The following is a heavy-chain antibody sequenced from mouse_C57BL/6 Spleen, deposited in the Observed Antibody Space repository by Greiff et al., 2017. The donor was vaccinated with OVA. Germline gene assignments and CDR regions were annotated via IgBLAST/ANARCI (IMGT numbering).Heavy chain of an antibody. J-gene: IGHJ2*01. D-gene: IGHD4-1*01. V-gene: IGHV5-4*01. CDR2: ISDGGSYT. CDR1: GFTFSSYA. Sequence: EVQLVESGGGLVKPGGSLKLSCAASGFTFSSYAMSWVRQTPEKRLEWVATISDGGSYTYYPDNVKGRFTISRDNAKNNLYLQMSHLKSEDTAMYYCARDLGRDYWGQGTTLTVSS. CDR3: ARDLGRDY.